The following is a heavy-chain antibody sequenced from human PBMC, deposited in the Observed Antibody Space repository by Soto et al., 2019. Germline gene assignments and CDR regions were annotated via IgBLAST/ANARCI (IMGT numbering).Heavy chain of an antibody. CDR2: IYYSGST. CDR1: GGSISSSSYY. Sequence: QLQLQESGPGLVKPSETLSLTCTVSGGSISSSSYYWGWIRQPPGKGLEWIGSIYYSGSTYYNPSLKSRVTISVDTSKNQFSLKLSSVTAADTAVYYCASRYGSGSQGYMDVWGKGTTVTVSS. J-gene: IGHJ6*03. D-gene: IGHD3-10*01. V-gene: IGHV4-39*01. CDR3: ASRYGSGSQGYMDV.